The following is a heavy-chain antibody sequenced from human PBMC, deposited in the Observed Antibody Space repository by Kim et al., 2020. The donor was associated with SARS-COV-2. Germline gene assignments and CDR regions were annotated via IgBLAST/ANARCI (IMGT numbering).Heavy chain of an antibody. J-gene: IGHJ4*02. CDR3: ARVGIAVAATLDY. Sequence: SETLSLTCTVSGGSITSSSYYWGWIRQPPGKGLEWIGSIYYSGSTYYNPSLKSRVTISVDTSKNQFSLKLSSVTAADTAVYYCARVGIAVAATLDYWGQGTLVTVSS. CDR2: IYYSGST. D-gene: IGHD6-19*01. V-gene: IGHV4-39*01. CDR1: GGSITSSSYY.